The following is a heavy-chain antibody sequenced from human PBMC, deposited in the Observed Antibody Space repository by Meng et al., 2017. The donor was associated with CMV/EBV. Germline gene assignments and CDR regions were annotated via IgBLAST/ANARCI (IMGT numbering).Heavy chain of an antibody. CDR3: AKGNIVAAYYYYGMDV. CDR1: GGTFSSYT. CDR2: IIPILGIA. J-gene: IGHJ6*02. V-gene: IGHV1-69*02. Sequence: SVKVSCKASGGTFSSYTISWVRQAPGQGLEWMGRIIPILGIANYAQKFQGRVTITADKSTSTAYMELSSLRSEDSAVYYCAKGNIVAAYYYYGMDVWGQGTTVTVSS. D-gene: IGHD5-12*01.